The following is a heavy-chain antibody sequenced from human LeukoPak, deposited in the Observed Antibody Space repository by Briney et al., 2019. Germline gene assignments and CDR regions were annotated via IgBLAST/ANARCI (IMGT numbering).Heavy chain of an antibody. CDR1: GFTFSSYG. Sequence: GGSLRLSCAASGFTFSSYGMHRVRQAPGKGLEWVAFIRFDGKNEYYADSVRGRITISRDNSKNTLYLQMNSLSAEDTAVYYCAKGGYCSSTSCYTLYYYYYMDVWGKGTTVSVSS. D-gene: IGHD2-2*02. V-gene: IGHV3-30*02. J-gene: IGHJ6*03. CDR3: AKGGYCSSTSCYTLYYYYYMDV. CDR2: IRFDGKNE.